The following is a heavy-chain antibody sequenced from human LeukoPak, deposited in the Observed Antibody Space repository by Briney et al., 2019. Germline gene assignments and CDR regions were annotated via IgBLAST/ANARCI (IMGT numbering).Heavy chain of an antibody. Sequence: GASLRLSCAASGFTFSNYAMSWVRQAPGKGLEWVAVISYDGSNKYYADSVKGRFTISRDNSKNTLYLQMNSLRAEDTAVYYCARGRYYYDSSGSIRGPPEGPWGQGTLVTVSS. J-gene: IGHJ5*02. CDR2: ISYDGSNK. D-gene: IGHD3-22*01. CDR3: ARGRYYYDSSGSIRGPPEGP. CDR1: GFTFSNYA. V-gene: IGHV3-30-3*01.